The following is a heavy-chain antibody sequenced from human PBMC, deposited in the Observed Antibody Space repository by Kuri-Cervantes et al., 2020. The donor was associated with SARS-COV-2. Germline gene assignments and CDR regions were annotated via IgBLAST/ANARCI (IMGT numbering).Heavy chain of an antibody. D-gene: IGHD5-12*01. V-gene: IGHV3-23*01. CDR3: ARDLSEWLRLHGFDY. CDR1: GFTFSGFA. Sequence: GESLKISCAASGFTFSGFAMSWVRQAPGKGLEWVSGISGSGGDTYYADSVKGRFTISGDNSKNTLYLQMNSLRAEDTAVYYCARDLSEWLRLHGFDYWGQGTLVTVSS. J-gene: IGHJ4*02. CDR2: ISGSGGDT.